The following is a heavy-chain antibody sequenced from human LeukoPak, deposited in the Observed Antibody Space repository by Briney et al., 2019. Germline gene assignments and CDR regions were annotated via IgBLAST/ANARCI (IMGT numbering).Heavy chain of an antibody. CDR1: GYTFTSNY. V-gene: IGHV1-46*01. D-gene: IGHD3-22*01. J-gene: IGHJ4*02. CDR2: ISPSGGST. Sequence: ASVKVSCKAFGYTFTSNYMHWVRQAPGQGPERMGVISPSGGSTTYAQKFQGRVTLARDMSTSTDYMELSSLRAEDTAMYYCARRAGDYSHPYDYWGQGTLVTVSS. CDR3: ARRAGDYSHPYDY.